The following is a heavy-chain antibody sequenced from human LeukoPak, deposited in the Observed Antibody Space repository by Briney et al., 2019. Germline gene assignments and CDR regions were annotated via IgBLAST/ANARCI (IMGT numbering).Heavy chain of an antibody. D-gene: IGHD3-10*01. CDR1: GFTFSTYS. V-gene: IGHV4-34*01. CDR3: ARGAPRERSSVNFDY. J-gene: IGHJ4*02. CDR2: VHRNGNT. Sequence: PGGSLRLSCAASGFTFSTYSMNWVRQAPGKGLEWIGEVHRNGNTNYIPSLRGRVAISIDNSKSQFSLNLRSVTAADTAVYYCARGAPRERSSVNFDYWGQGTLVTVSS.